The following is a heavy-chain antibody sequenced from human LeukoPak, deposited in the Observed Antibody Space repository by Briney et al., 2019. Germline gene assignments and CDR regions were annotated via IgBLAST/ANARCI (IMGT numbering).Heavy chain of an antibody. J-gene: IGHJ4*02. CDR3: ARVQLGNLDY. D-gene: IGHD7-27*01. V-gene: IGHV3-21*01. CDR2: ISSSSSYI. Sequence: PGGSLRLSCAASGFTFSSYSMNWVRQAPGKGLEWVSSISSSSSYIYYADSVKGRFTISRDNAKNSLYLQVNSLRAEDTAVYYCARVQLGNLDYWGQGTLVTVSS. CDR1: GFTFSSYS.